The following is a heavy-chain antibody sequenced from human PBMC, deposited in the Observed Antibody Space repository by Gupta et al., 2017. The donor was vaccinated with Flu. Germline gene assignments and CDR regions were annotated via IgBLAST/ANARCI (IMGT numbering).Heavy chain of an antibody. D-gene: IGHD4-23*01. CDR3: AKDVRDTVGIYFDY. V-gene: IGHV3-23*01. CDR2: ISGSGGST. J-gene: IGHJ4*02. CDR1: GFTFSSYA. Sequence: EVQLLESGGGLVQPGGSLRLSCTASGFTFSSYAMSWVRQAPGKGLEWVSAISGSGGSTYYADSVKGRFTISRDNSKNTLYLQMNRLRAEETAVYYCAKDVRDTVGIYFDYGGQGTLVTVSS.